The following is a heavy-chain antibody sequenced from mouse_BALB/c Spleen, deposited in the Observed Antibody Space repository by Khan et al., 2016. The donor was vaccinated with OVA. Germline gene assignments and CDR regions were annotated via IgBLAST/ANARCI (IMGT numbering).Heavy chain of an antibody. CDR2: IHTYTGEP. J-gene: IGHJ4*01. D-gene: IGHD2-14*01. Sequence: QIQLVQSGPELRKPGETVKISCKASGYTFTIYGMNLVRQAPGKGLKWMGWIHTYTGEPTYADDFKGRFAFSLETSASTAYLQINNLKNEETATYFCARVGYNGTMDYWGQGTSVTVSS. CDR1: GYTFTIYG. V-gene: IGHV9-3-1*01. CDR3: ARVGYNGTMDY.